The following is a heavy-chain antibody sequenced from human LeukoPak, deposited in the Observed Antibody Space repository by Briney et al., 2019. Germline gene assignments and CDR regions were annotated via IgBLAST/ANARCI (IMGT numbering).Heavy chain of an antibody. Sequence: GGSLRLSCAASGFTFSSYSMNWVRQAPGKGLEWVSYISSGGSIIYYADSVKGRFTISRDNAKNSLYLQMNSLRDEDTAVYFCARESGYPFDSWGQGTLVTVSS. V-gene: IGHV3-48*02. J-gene: IGHJ4*02. D-gene: IGHD3-22*01. CDR2: ISSGGSII. CDR1: GFTFSSYS. CDR3: ARESGYPFDS.